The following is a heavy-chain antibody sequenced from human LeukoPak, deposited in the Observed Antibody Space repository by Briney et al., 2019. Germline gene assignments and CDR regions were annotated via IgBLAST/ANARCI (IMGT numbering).Heavy chain of an antibody. CDR1: GGSFSGYY. CDR3: ERALPAYYYDSSGYYKNNWFDP. V-gene: IGHV4-34*01. CDR2: INHSGST. Sequence: KPSETLSLTCAVYGGSFSGYYWSWIRQPPGKGLEWIGEINHSGSTNCNPSLKSRVTISVDTSKNQFSLKLSSVTAADTAVYYCERALPAYYYDSSGYYKNNWFDPWGQGTLVTVSS. D-gene: IGHD3-22*01. J-gene: IGHJ5*02.